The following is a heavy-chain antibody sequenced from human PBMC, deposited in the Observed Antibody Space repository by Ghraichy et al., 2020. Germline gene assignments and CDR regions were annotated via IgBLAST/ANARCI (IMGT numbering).Heavy chain of an antibody. V-gene: IGHV4-59*01. D-gene: IGHD4-11*01. CDR2: IYYSGST. J-gene: IGHJ6*02. Sequence: SETLSLTCTVSGGSISSYYWSWIRQPPGKGLEWIGYIYYSGSTNYNPSLKSRVTISVDTSKNQFSLKLSSVTAADTAVYYCARGVLQYYYYYGMDVWGQGTTVTVSS. CDR3: ARGVLQYYYYYGMDV. CDR1: GGSISSYY.